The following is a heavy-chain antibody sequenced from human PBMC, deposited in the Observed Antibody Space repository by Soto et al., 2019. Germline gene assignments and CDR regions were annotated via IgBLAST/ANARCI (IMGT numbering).Heavy chain of an antibody. CDR2: IYPGDSDT. CDR1: GYSFTSYW. V-gene: IGHV5-51*01. J-gene: IGHJ6*02. D-gene: IGHD6-19*01. Sequence: PGESLKISCKGSGYSFTSYWISWVRQMPGKGLEWMGIIYPGDSDTRYSPSFQGQVTISADKSISTAYLQWTSLKASDTAMYYCARSRRGAYSSGWYSLSGYYNYGIDVWGQGTTVTVSS. CDR3: ARSRRGAYSSGWYSLSGYYNYGIDV.